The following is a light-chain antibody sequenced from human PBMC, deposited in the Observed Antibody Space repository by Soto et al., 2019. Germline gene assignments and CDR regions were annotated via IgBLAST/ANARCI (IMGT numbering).Light chain of an antibody. J-gene: IGLJ1*01. V-gene: IGLV2-8*01. CDR2: DVT. CDR3: SSYAGTHIV. Sequence: QSVLTQPPSASGSPGQSVTISCTGTSIDVGGYDYVSWYQQHPGKAPKLMIYDVTKRPSGVPDRFSGSKSANTASLTVSGLQAEDEADYYCSSYAGTHIVFVTGTKVTVL. CDR1: SIDVGGYDY.